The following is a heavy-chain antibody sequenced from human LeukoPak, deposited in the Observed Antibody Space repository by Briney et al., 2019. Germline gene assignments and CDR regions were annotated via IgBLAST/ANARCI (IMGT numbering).Heavy chain of an antibody. CDR3: ARVDSSEDY. CDR2: ISAYNGNT. D-gene: IGHD6-19*01. Sequence: ASVKVSYKASGYTFTSYYMHWVRQAPGQGLEWMGWISAYNGNTNYAQKLQGRVTMTTDTSTSTAYMELRSLRSDDTAVYYCARVDSSEDYWGQGTLVTVSS. CDR1: GYTFTSYY. J-gene: IGHJ4*02. V-gene: IGHV1-18*04.